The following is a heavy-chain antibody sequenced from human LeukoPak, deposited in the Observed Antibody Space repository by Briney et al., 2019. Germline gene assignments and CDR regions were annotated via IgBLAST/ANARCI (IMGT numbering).Heavy chain of an antibody. CDR3: GAAAGKVLVYYYYYMDV. V-gene: IGHV4-39*07. CDR1: GGSISSSSYY. J-gene: IGHJ6*03. Sequence: SETLSLTCTVSGGSISSSSYYWGWIRQPPGEGLEWIGSIYYSGSTYYNPSLKSRVTISVDTSKNQFSLKLSSVTAADTAVYYCGAAAGKVLVYYYYYMDVWGKGTTVTASS. CDR2: IYYSGST. D-gene: IGHD6-13*01.